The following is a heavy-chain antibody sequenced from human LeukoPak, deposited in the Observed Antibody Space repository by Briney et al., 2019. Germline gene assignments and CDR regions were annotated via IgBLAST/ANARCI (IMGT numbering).Heavy chain of an antibody. D-gene: IGHD6-13*01. CDR1: GFTFSSYA. CDR3: AKSGYGNNWYRDY. CDR2: ISYDGSNK. V-gene: IGHV3-30-3*01. Sequence: GGSLRLSCAASGFTFSSYAMHWVRQAPGKGLEWVAVISYDGSNKYYADSVKGRFTISRDNAENSQYLQMNSLRAEDTAVYYCAKSGYGNNWYRDYWGQGTLVTVSS. J-gene: IGHJ4*02.